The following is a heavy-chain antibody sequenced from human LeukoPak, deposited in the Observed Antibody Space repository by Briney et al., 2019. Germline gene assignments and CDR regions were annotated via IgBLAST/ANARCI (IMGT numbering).Heavy chain of an antibody. CDR2: ISAYNGNT. J-gene: IGHJ6*03. CDR3: ARGRQQLVRWFYYYYYMDV. CDR1: GYTFTSYG. D-gene: IGHD6-13*01. V-gene: IGHV1-18*01. Sequence: ASVKVSCKASGYTFTSYGISWVRQAPGQGLEWMGWISAYNGNTNYAQKLQGGVTMTTDTSTSTAYMELRSLRSDDTAVYYCARGRQQLVRWFYYYYYMDVWGKGPRSPSP.